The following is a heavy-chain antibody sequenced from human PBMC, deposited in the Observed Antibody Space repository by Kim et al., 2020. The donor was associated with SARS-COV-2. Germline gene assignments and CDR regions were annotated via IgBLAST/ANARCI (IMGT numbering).Heavy chain of an antibody. D-gene: IGHD2-8*02. V-gene: IGHV3-7*04. Sequence: GGSLRLSCAASGFKFSDNWMSWVRQAPGKGLEWVTSVRNDGSGEYFLDSMKGRATISRDNAKNLLHLQIDSLRPEDTAVYYCARVPTGAKDWYYDLWGRG. CDR1: GFKFSDNW. J-gene: IGHJ2*01. CDR2: VRNDGSGE. CDR3: ARVPTGAKDWYYDL.